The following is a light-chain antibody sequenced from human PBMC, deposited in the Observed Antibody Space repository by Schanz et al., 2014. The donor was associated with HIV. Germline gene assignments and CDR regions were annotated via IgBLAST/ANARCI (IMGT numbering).Light chain of an antibody. J-gene: IGLJ2*01. CDR3: SSYTGGSPLGV. CDR2: DVT. V-gene: IGLV2-14*03. CDR1: SSDIGTFDY. Sequence: QSALTQPASVSGSPGQSITISCTGTSSDIGTFDYVSWYQQHPGKAPKLMIFDVTHRPSRVSARFSGSKSGNTASLTISGLQDEDEANYYCSSYTGGSPLGVFGGGTKLTVL.